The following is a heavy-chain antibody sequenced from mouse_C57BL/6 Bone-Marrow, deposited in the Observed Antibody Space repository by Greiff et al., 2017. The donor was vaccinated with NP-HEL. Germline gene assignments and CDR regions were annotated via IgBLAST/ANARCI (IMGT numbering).Heavy chain of an antibody. CDR3: ARNYYDYYYAMDY. CDR1: GYTFTSYW. V-gene: IGHV1-55*01. CDR2: IYPGSGST. D-gene: IGHD2-4*01. Sequence: QVQLQQPGAELVKPGASVKMSCKASGYTFTSYWITWVKQRPGQGLEWIGDIYPGSGSTNYNEKFKSKAKLTVDTSSSTAYMQLSSLTSEDSAVYYCARNYYDYYYAMDYWGQGTSVTVSS. J-gene: IGHJ4*01.